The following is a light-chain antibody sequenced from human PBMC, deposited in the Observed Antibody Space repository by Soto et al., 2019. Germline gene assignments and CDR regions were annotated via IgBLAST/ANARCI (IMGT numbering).Light chain of an antibody. CDR3: QQNNKWPWT. Sequence: EIHMPPSPATLSVSPLSRPPLSFRARQRVSTNLAWYQQRPGQTPRLLIYGASTRATGVPARFSGRGSGTEFTLTISSLQSEDFAVYFCQQNNKWPWTFGPGTKVDIK. CDR2: GAS. J-gene: IGKJ1*01. CDR1: QRVSTN. V-gene: IGKV3-15*01.